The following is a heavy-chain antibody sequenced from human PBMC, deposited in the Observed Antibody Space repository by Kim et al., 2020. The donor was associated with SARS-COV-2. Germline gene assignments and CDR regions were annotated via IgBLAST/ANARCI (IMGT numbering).Heavy chain of an antibody. Sequence: PSLKSRVTLSVDTSKNQFSLKLSSVTAADTAVYYCARGPRITMVRGVIDYWGQGTLVTVSS. CDR3: ARGPRITMVRGVIDY. J-gene: IGHJ4*02. V-gene: IGHV4-34*01. D-gene: IGHD3-10*01.